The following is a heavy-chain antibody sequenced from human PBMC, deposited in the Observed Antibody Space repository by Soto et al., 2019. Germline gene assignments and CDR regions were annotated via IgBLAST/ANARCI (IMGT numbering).Heavy chain of an antibody. Sequence: QVQLVESGGGVVQPGRSLRLSCAASGFTFNNYAMHWVRQAPGKGLEWMAVIPYDGDKIHYADSVKGRFTISRDNSKNXLXPXXNSLRVEDTAVYYCARDRGWGTMIVVACPWGWFDPWGQGTLVTVSS. D-gene: IGHD3-22*01. V-gene: IGHV3-30-3*01. J-gene: IGHJ5*02. CDR3: ARDRGWGTMIVVACPWGWFDP. CDR1: GFTFNNYA. CDR2: IPYDGDKI.